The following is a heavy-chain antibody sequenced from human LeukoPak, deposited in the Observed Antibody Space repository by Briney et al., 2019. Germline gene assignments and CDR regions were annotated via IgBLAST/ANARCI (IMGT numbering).Heavy chain of an antibody. J-gene: IGHJ4*02. CDR2: IKSKTDGGTT. CDR3: TTDPTYYYDSSPVDY. V-gene: IGHV3-15*01. CDR1: GFTFSNAW. Sequence: PGGSLRLSCAASGFTFSNAWMSWVRQAPGKGLEWVGRIKSKTDGGTTDYAAPVKGRFTISRDESKNTLYLQMNSLKTEDTAVYYCTTDPTYYYDSSPVDYWGQGTLVTVSS. D-gene: IGHD3-22*01.